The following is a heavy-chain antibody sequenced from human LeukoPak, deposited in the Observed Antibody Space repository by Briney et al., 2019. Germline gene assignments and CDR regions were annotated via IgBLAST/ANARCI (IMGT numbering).Heavy chain of an antibody. CDR2: IYYSGST. Sequence: PSETLSLTCTVSGGSISSGGYYWSWIRQHPGKGLESIGYIYYSGSTYYNPSLKSRVTISVDTSKNQFSLKLSSVTAADTAVYYCARDLQQQLVGGIAFDIWGQGTMVTVSS. D-gene: IGHD6-13*01. CDR3: ARDLQQQLVGGIAFDI. V-gene: IGHV4-31*03. J-gene: IGHJ3*02. CDR1: GGSISSGGYY.